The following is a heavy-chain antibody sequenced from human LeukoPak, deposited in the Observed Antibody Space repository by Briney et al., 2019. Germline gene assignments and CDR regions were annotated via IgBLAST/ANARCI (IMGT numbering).Heavy chain of an antibody. Sequence: SVKVSCKASGGTFSSYAISWVRQAPGQGLEWMGGIIPIFGTANYAQKFQGRVTITADESTSTAYMELSSLRSEDTAVHYCARDYYDSSGYPSRNPGRFDYWGQGTLVTVSS. CDR2: IIPIFGTA. D-gene: IGHD3-22*01. CDR3: ARDYYDSSGYPSRNPGRFDY. J-gene: IGHJ4*02. V-gene: IGHV1-69*01. CDR1: GGTFSSYA.